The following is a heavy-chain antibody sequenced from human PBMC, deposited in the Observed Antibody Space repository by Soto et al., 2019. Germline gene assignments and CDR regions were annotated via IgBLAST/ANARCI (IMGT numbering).Heavy chain of an antibody. V-gene: IGHV4-61*01. CDR2: VFYNGTT. CDR1: GGSVSSGSYY. J-gene: IGHJ4*02. Sequence: QVQLHESGPGLVKPSETLSFTCTVSGGSVSSGSYYWSWIRQPPGKGLEHIGYVFYNGTTNYNPSLKSRVTMSVDTSRDQFSLRLSSVTAPDTAFYYCARGVTMITGFDYWGQGSLVIVSS. CDR3: ARGVTMITGFDY. D-gene: IGHD3-22*01.